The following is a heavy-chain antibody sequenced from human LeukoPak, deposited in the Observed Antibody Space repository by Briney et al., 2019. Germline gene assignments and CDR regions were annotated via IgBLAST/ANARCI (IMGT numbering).Heavy chain of an antibody. CDR1: GFTFSSYG. D-gene: IGHD1-26*01. CDR2: ISGSGGST. V-gene: IGHV3-23*01. Sequence: GGSLRLSCAASGFTFSSYGMSWVRQAPGKGLEWVSAISGSGGSTYYADSVKGRFTISRDNSKNTLYLQMNSLRAEDTAVYYCAMGSGSYYFFDYWGQGTLVTVSS. CDR3: AMGSGSYYFFDY. J-gene: IGHJ4*02.